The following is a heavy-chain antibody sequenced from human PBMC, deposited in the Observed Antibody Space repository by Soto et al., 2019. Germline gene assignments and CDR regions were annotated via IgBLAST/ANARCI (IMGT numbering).Heavy chain of an antibody. J-gene: IGHJ5*02. CDR3: ARRVQDNGVITQPNWLAP. CDR1: RGSTSSSS. V-gene: IGHV4-59*08. CDR2: IFYTGST. D-gene: IGHD3-10*01. Sequence: PSWSLALTCTVSRGSTSSSSWNVIRQEPGKRLEWIGCIFYTGSTNFNPSLESRVAMSLDTSKNQFSLRLSSVTAADTAVYYCARRVQDNGVITQPNWLAPWGQGTRVTVSS.